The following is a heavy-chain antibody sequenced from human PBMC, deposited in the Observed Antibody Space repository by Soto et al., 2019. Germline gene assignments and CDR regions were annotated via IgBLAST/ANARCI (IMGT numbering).Heavy chain of an antibody. Sequence: PSETLSLTCAVSGGSMNIYYWTWIRQPPGKTLEWIGAIYYHGNTYSNPSLKSRVTISVDTSNNQLSLKLRSVTAADTAVYYCGSFSGWESFEIWA. J-gene: IGHJ3*02. CDR2: IYYHGNT. D-gene: IGHD1-26*01. V-gene: IGHV4-59*04. CDR3: GSFSGWESFEI. CDR1: GGSMNIYY.